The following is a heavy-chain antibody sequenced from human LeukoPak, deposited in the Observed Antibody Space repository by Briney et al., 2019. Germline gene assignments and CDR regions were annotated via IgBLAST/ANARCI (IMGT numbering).Heavy chain of an antibody. J-gene: IGHJ4*02. V-gene: IGHV4-59*01. CDR1: GGSISSYY. CDR3: ARATYSSGWGTSDY. Sequence: PSETLSLTCTVSGGSISSYYWSWIRQPPGKGLEWIGYIYNSGSTKYNPSLKSRVTISVDTSKNQFSLKLSSVTAADTAVYYCARATYSSGWGTSDYWGQGTLVTVSS. D-gene: IGHD6-19*01. CDR2: IYNSGST.